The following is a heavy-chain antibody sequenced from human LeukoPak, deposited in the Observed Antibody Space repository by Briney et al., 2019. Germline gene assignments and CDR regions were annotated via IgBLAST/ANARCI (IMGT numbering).Heavy chain of an antibody. V-gene: IGHV4-34*01. D-gene: IGHD6-13*01. J-gene: IGHJ6*03. CDR3: ARGYSPSYMDV. Sequence: SETQSLTCAVYGGSFSGYYWSWLRQPPGKGLEWIGEINHSGSTNYNPSLKSRVTISVDTSKSQFSLKLSSVTAADTAVYYCARGYSPSYMDVWGKGTTVTISS. CDR2: INHSGST. CDR1: GGSFSGYY.